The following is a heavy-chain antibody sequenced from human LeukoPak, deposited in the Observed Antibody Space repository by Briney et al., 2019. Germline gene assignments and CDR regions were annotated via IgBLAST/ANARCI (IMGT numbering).Heavy chain of an antibody. CDR2: INPSGGST. D-gene: IGHD5-24*01. J-gene: IGHJ4*02. Sequence: ASVKVSCKTSGYSFTSYYIHWVRQAPGQGLEWMGMINPSGGSTKYAQTFQGRVTMSRDTYTSTVYMELNSLRSEDTAVYYCARGAKRWLQFKTSAGFDYWGQGTLITVSS. V-gene: IGHV1-46*01. CDR3: ARGAKRWLQFKTSAGFDY. CDR1: GYSFTSYY.